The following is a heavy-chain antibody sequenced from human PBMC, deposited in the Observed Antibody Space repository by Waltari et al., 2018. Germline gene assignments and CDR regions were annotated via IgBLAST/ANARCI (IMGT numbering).Heavy chain of an antibody. CDR1: GFTFTDYY. CDR2: ISNTGNTV. Sequence: QVQLVESGGALVKPGGPLRLSCAASGFTFTDYYMTWVRQAPGKGLELISYISNTGNTVYSAESVKGRFFVSRDNAQNSLFLQMNSLRAEDTAVYYCAREYGLRGTTMTTGYWGQGTQVTVSS. V-gene: IGHV3-11*01. J-gene: IGHJ4*02. CDR3: AREYGLRGTTMTTGY. D-gene: IGHD4-17*01.